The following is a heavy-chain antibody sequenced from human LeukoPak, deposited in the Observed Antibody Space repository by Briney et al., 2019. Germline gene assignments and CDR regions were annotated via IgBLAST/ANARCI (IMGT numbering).Heavy chain of an antibody. V-gene: IGHV3-21*01. J-gene: IGHJ2*01. Sequence: GGSLRLSCAASGFSFSSTGMSWVRQAPGKGLEWGSSISSSSTYIYYADSVKGRFTISRDNAQNSLYLQLNSLRAEDTAVYYCAKTAVPGTWYFDLWGRGSLVTVSS. CDR3: AKTAVPGTWYFDL. CDR1: GFSFSSTG. D-gene: IGHD6-19*01. CDR2: ISSSSTYI.